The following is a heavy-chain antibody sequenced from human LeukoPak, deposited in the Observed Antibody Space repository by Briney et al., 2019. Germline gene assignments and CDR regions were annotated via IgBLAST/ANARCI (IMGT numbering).Heavy chain of an antibody. CDR1: GYTFTSYG. CDR2: ISAYNGNT. V-gene: IGHV1-18*01. Sequence: ASVKVSCKASGYTFTSYGISWVRQAPGQGLEWMGWISAYNGNTNYAQKLQGRVTMTTDTSMSTAYMELRSLRSDDTAVYYCARDSYCSSTSCCPHAVYSRHSSGDITDYWGQGTLVTVSS. D-gene: IGHD2-2*01. CDR3: ARDSYCSSTSCCPHAVYSRHSSGDITDY. J-gene: IGHJ4*02.